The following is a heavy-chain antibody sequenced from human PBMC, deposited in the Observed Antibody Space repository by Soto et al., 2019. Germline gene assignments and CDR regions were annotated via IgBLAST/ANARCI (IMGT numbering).Heavy chain of an antibody. D-gene: IGHD3-9*01. Sequence: ASVKVSCKASGYTFTSYAMHWVRQAPGQRLEWMRRINASNGSTSYSQKFQGRVTMTRDTSTSTVYMELSSLRSEDTAVYYCARDSDVLRYFDWPHYGMDVWGQGTTVTVSS. CDR3: ARDSDVLRYFDWPHYGMDV. CDR2: INASNGST. CDR1: GYTFTSYA. J-gene: IGHJ6*02. V-gene: IGHV1-3*01.